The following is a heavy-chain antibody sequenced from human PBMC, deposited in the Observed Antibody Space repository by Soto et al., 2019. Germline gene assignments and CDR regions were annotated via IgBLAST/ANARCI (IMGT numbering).Heavy chain of an antibody. J-gene: IGHJ5*02. V-gene: IGHV1-46*01. D-gene: IGHD2-15*01. Sequence: ASVKVSCKASGYTFTSYYMHWVRQAPGQGLEWMGIINPSGGSTSYAQKFQGRVTMTRDTSTSTVYMELSSLRSEDTAVYYCARVGYCSGGSCYSLGWFDPWGQGNLVTVSS. CDR3: ARVGYCSGGSCYSLGWFDP. CDR2: INPSGGST. CDR1: GYTFTSYY.